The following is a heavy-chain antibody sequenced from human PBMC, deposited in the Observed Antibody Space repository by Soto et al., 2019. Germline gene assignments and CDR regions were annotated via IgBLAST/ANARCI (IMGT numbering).Heavy chain of an antibody. V-gene: IGHV4-30-2*01. CDR2: NYHSGSS. CDR3: ARADTAMAIDY. D-gene: IGHD5-18*01. J-gene: IGHJ4*02. CDR1: GGSISSGGYH. Sequence: SETLSLTCTVSGGSISSGGYHWSWIRQHPRTGLEWIGYNYHSGSSYFKPSLKSRVTISVDRSKNQFSLKLSSVTPADTAVYYCARADTAMAIDYWGQGILVTVSS.